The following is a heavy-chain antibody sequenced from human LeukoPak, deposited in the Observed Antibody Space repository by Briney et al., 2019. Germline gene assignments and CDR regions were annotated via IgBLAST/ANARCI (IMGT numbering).Heavy chain of an antibody. V-gene: IGHV4-34*01. CDR3: ATYSSSWYWGD. D-gene: IGHD6-13*01. CDR2: INHSGST. CDR1: GGSFSGYY. J-gene: IGHJ4*02. Sequence: SETLSLTCAVYGGSFSGYYWSWIRQPPGKGLEWVGEINHSGSTNYNPSLKSRVTISVDTSKNQFSLKLSSVTAADRAVYYCATYSSSWYWGDWGQGTLVTVSS.